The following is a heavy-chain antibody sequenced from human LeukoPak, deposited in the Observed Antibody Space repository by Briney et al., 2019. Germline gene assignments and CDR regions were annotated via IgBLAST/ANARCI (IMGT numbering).Heavy chain of an antibody. J-gene: IGHJ4*02. CDR2: IYHSGST. D-gene: IGHD6-13*01. CDR3: ARDPAAAGYDY. Sequence: SETLSLTCTVSGYSISSGYYWGWIRQPPGKGLEWIGSIYHSGSTYYNPSLKSRVTISVDTSKSQFSLKLSSVTAADTAVYYCARDPAAAGYDYWGQGTLVTVSS. V-gene: IGHV4-38-2*02. CDR1: GYSISSGYY.